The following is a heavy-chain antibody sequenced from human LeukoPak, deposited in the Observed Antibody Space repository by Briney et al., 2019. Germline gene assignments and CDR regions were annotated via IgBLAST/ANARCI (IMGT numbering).Heavy chain of an antibody. CDR2: IKPDGSEK. V-gene: IGHV3-7*01. D-gene: IGHD3-10*01. Sequence: GGSLRLSCAASGFTFSSYWMSWVRQSPGKGLEWVANIKPDGSEKYFMDSVKGRFTISRDNAKNALYLEMNSLRAEDTAEYFCARERMYSGSGSTYPYYDYWGRGTLVTVSS. CDR3: ARERMYSGSGSTYPYYDY. CDR1: GFTFSSYW. J-gene: IGHJ4*02.